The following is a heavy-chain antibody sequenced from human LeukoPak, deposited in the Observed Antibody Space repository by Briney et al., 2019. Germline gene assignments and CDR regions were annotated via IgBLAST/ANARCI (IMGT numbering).Heavy chain of an antibody. D-gene: IGHD6-13*01. V-gene: IGHV3-21*01. CDR3: ARVGQQLTPRYYYGMDV. CDR1: GFTFSSYS. J-gene: IGHJ6*02. Sequence: GGSLRLSCTASGFTFSSYSMNWVRQAPGKGLEWVSSINSSSSYIYYADSVKGRFTISRDNAKNSLYLQMNSLRAEDTAVYYCARVGQQLTPRYYYGMDVWGQGTTVTVSS. CDR2: INSSSSYI.